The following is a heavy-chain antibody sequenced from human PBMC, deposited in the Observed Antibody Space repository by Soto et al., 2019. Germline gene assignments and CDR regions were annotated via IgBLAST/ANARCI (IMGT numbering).Heavy chain of an antibody. V-gene: IGHV3-53*01. CDR3: ASPLLDYYYYGMDV. CDR2: IYSGGST. J-gene: IGHJ6*02. Sequence: GGSLRLSCAASGFTVSSNYMSWVRQAPGKGLEWVSVIYSGGSTYYADSVKGRFTISRDNSKNTLYLQMNSLRAEDTAVYYCASPLLDYYYYGMDVWGQGTTVTV. CDR1: GFTVSSNY.